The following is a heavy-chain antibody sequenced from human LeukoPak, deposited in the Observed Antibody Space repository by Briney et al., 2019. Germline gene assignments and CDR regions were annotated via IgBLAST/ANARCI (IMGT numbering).Heavy chain of an antibody. D-gene: IGHD6-13*01. Sequence: ASVKVSCKASGYTFTDYYMHWVRQAPGQGLECMGWINPNSGGTNYAQKFQGRVTMTRDTSISTAYMELSSLRSDDTAVYYCTRAAGTNDAFDIWGQGTMVTVCS. V-gene: IGHV1-2*02. CDR3: TRAAGTNDAFDI. J-gene: IGHJ3*02. CDR1: GYTFTDYY. CDR2: INPNSGGT.